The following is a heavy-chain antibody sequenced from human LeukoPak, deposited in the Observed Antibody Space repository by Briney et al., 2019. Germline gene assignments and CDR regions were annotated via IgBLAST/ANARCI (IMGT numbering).Heavy chain of an antibody. V-gene: IGHV3-48*04. Sequence: QPGGSLRLSCAASGFSFSTYNMIWVRQAPGKGLECISYITPTSTTIHYADSVKGRFAVSRDNANSLLYLQMNSLRVEDTAVYYCARVVSGVTGGDYWGRGTLVSVSS. J-gene: IGHJ4*02. CDR3: ARVVSGVTGGDY. D-gene: IGHD3-3*01. CDR1: GFSFSTYN. CDR2: ITPTSTTI.